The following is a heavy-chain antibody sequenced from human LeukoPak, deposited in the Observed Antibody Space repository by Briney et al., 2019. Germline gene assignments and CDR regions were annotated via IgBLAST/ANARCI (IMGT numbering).Heavy chain of an antibody. Sequence: SGTLSLTCTVFGGSITHSHWSWIRQPPGKGLEWIAYIYSTGSPNYNPSLKSRVTISVDTSKNQFSLKLSSVTAADTAVYYCTRHRVPQYYDVLTGYPFDPWGQGTLVTVSS. CDR1: GGSITHSH. CDR2: IYSTGSP. J-gene: IGHJ5*02. CDR3: TRHRVPQYYDVLTGYPFDP. V-gene: IGHV4-59*08. D-gene: IGHD3-9*01.